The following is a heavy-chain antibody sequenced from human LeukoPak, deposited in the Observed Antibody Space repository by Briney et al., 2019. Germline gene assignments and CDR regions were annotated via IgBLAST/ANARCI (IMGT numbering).Heavy chain of an antibody. CDR3: VRKGDGYNSGYFDL. J-gene: IGHJ2*01. Sequence: PSETLSLTCTVSGGSIRSSSYYWGWIRRPPGKGLEWIGSIFYSGSTYYNPSLKSRVTMSVDTSKNQFSLKLSSVTAADTAVYYCVRKGDGYNSGYFDLWGRGTLVTVSS. D-gene: IGHD5-24*01. CDR2: IFYSGST. CDR1: GGSIRSSSYY. V-gene: IGHV4-39*01.